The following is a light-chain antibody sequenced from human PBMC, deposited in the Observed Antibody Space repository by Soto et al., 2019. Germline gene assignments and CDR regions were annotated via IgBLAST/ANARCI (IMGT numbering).Light chain of an antibody. CDR1: QSISSN. V-gene: IGKV3-11*01. CDR3: QQRSNWPPIT. J-gene: IGKJ4*01. Sequence: EMVLTQSPATLSLSPGERATLSCRASQSISSNFAGYQQKRGQAHRLLIYDASNRATGIPARFSGSGSGTDVTLTISSLEPEDCAVYYCQQRSNWPPITFGGGTQVEIK. CDR2: DAS.